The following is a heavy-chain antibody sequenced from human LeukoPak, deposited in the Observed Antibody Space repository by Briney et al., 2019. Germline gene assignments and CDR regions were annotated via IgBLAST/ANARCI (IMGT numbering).Heavy chain of an antibody. V-gene: IGHV4-4*09. CDR3: ARHAGRAGSPRDCGGDCYSYWFDP. Sequence: SETLSLTCTVSGGSISSYYWSWIRQPPGKGLEWIGYIYTSGSTNYNPSLKSRVTISVDTSKNQFSLKLSSVTAADTAVYYCARHAGRAGSPRDCGGDCYSYWFDPWGQGTLVTVSS. J-gene: IGHJ5*02. D-gene: IGHD2-21*02. CDR2: IYTSGST. CDR1: GGSISSYY.